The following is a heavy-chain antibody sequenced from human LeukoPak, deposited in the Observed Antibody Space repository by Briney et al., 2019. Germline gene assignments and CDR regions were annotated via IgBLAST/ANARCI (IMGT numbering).Heavy chain of an antibody. J-gene: IGHJ4*02. CDR2: IHYSGNT. V-gene: IGHV4-59*08. Sequence: SETLSLTCTVSGGSISGYYWSWIRQPPGKGLEYIGYIHYSGNTNYNPSLKSRVTISVDTSKNQFSLRLSSVTAADTGVYYCARGNGYSGLGFDYWGQGTLVTVSS. CDR3: ARGNGYSGLGFDY. D-gene: IGHD5-12*01. CDR1: GGSISGYY.